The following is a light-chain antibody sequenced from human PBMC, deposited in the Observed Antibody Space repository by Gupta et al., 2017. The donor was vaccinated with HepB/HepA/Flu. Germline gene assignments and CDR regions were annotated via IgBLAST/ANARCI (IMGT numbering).Light chain of an antibody. CDR1: SSTIGGNT. V-gene: IGLV1-44*01. CDR2: SNN. Sequence: QSVLTQPRSASGTPGQRVTISSSGSSSTIGGNTVNWYQQLPGTAPKLLIYSNNQRPSGVPDRFSGSKSGTSASLAISGLQSEDEADYFCASWDDSLNGWVFGGGTKLTAL. CDR3: ASWDDSLNGWV. J-gene: IGLJ3*02.